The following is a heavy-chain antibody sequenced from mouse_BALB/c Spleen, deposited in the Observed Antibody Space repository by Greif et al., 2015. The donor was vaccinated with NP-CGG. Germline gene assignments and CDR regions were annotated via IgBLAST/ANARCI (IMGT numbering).Heavy chain of an antibody. J-gene: IGHJ4*01. CDR2: IDTSDSYT. CDR3: ARRTTVVAGYYAMDY. D-gene: IGHD1-1*01. Sequence: QVQLQQSGAELVMPGASVKMSCKASGYTFTDDWMHWVKQRPGQGLEWIGAIDTSDSYTSYNQKFKGRATLTVDESSSTAYMQLSSLTSEDSAVYYCARRTTVVAGYYAMDYWGQGTSVTVSS. V-gene: IGHV1-69*01. CDR1: GYTFTDDW.